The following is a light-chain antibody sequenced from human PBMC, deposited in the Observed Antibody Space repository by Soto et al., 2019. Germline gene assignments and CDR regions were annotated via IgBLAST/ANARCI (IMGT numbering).Light chain of an antibody. CDR1: NIGNKR. CDR3: QVWDIMTDNYV. V-gene: IGLV3-21*04. CDR2: YDS. J-gene: IGLJ1*01. Sequence: SYELTQPPSVSVAPEKTATITCGGNNIGNKRVHWYRQKPGQAPVLVISYDSDRPSGIPERFSGSNSGNTATLTISRVEDGDEADYDCQVWDIMTDNYVFGPGTKVTVL.